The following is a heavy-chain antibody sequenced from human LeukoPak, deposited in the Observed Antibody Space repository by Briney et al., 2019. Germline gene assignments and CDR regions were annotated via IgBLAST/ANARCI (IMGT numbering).Heavy chain of an antibody. CDR2: ISYDGNNK. CDR3: AKDQRCSGYEPGLDY. V-gene: IGHV3-30*18. CDR1: GFTFSSYG. Sequence: GGSLRLSCAASGFTFSSYGMHWVRQAPGKGLEWVAVISYDGNNKYYADSVKGRFTISRDNSRNTPYLQMNGLRAEDTAVYYCAKDQRCSGYEPGLDYWGQGTLVIVSS. J-gene: IGHJ4*02. D-gene: IGHD5-12*01.